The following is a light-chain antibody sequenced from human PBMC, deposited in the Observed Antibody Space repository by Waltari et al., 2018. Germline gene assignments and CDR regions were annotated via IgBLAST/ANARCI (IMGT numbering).Light chain of an antibody. J-gene: IGLJ3*02. CDR2: SLN. CDR3: AAWDDNLNGVV. V-gene: IGLV1-44*01. CDR1: SLRSYY. Sequence: SELTQDPAVSVALGQTVRITCQGDSLRSYYASWYQQPPGTAPKLLIDSLNQRPSGVPDRVSGSKSGTSASLAISGLQSEDEADYYCAAWDDNLNGVVFGGGTKLTVL.